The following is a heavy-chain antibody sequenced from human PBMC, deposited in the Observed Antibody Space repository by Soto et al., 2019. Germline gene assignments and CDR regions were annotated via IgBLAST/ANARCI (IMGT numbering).Heavy chain of an antibody. V-gene: IGHV1-69*08. D-gene: IGHD2-15*01. CDR1: GGTFSSYT. CDR3: ARDRVVVPSYGIDV. J-gene: IGHJ6*02. Sequence: QVQLVQSGAEVKKPGSSVKVSCKASGGTFSSYTISWVRQAPGQGLEWMGRIITILGIANYAQKFQGRVTITADKSTSRAYMELSRLRSDDTAVYYCARDRVVVPSYGIDVLGQGTTVTVSS. CDR2: IITILGIA.